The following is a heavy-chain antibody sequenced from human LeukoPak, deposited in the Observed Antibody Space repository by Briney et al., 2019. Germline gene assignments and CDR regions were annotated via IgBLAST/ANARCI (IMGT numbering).Heavy chain of an antibody. D-gene: IGHD6-6*01. Sequence: GASVKVSCKASGYTFTGYYMHWVRQAPGQGLEWMGWINPNSGGTNYVQKFQGRVTMTRDTSISTTYMELSRLRSDDTAVYYCARDREYSNRGVTGGLDYWGQGTLVTVSS. CDR1: GYTFTGYY. V-gene: IGHV1-2*02. J-gene: IGHJ4*02. CDR2: INPNSGGT. CDR3: ARDREYSNRGVTGGLDY.